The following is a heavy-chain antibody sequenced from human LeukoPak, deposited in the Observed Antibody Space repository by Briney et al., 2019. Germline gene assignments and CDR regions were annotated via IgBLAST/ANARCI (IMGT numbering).Heavy chain of an antibody. V-gene: IGHV3-30*03. Sequence: GRSLRLSCAASGFTFSSYGMHWVRQAPGKGLEWVAVISYDGSNKYYADSVKGRFTISRDNSKNTLYLQMNSLRAEDTAVYYCATRTPDYGDYEHYFDYWGQGTLVTVSS. D-gene: IGHD4-17*01. CDR2: ISYDGSNK. J-gene: IGHJ4*02. CDR1: GFTFSSYG. CDR3: ATRTPDYGDYEHYFDY.